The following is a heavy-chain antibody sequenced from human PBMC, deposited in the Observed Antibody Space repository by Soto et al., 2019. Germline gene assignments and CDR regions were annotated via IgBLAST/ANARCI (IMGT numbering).Heavy chain of an antibody. CDR2: INAGNGNT. CDR3: ARGPYYYGSGSRLYYYYYYMDV. J-gene: IGHJ6*03. CDR1: GYTFTSYA. V-gene: IGHV1-3*01. D-gene: IGHD3-10*01. Sequence: ASVKVSCKASGYTFTSYAMHWVRQAPGQRLEWMGWINAGNGNTKYSQKFQGRVTITRDTSASTAYMELSSLRSEDTAVYYCARGPYYYGSGSRLYYYYYYMDVWGKGTTVTVSS.